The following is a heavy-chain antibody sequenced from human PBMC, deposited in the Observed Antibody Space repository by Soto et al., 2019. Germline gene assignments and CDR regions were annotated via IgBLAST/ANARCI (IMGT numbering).Heavy chain of an antibody. Sequence: SETLSLTCAVSGYSISSAYYWGWIRQPPGKGLEWIGSIYHSGSTYYNPSLKSRVTISTDTSKNQFSLKLTSVTAADTAVYYCARDSGYSGNSSYFDYWGHGILVTVSS. CDR3: ARDSGYSGNSSYFDY. D-gene: IGHD3-22*01. J-gene: IGHJ4*01. V-gene: IGHV4-38-2*02. CDR1: GYSISSAYY. CDR2: IYHSGST.